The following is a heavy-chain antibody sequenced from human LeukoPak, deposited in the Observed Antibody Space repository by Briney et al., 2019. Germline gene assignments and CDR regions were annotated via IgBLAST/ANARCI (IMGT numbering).Heavy chain of an antibody. D-gene: IGHD4/OR15-4a*01. Sequence: SETLSLTCTVSGGSISSYYWSWIRQPAGKGLEWVGRIFPGGSTNYNPSLKSRVTMSVDTSKNQFSLKLSSVTAADTAVYYCANSLGLFVFDPWGQGTLVTVSS. V-gene: IGHV4-4*07. CDR1: GGSISSYY. CDR3: ANSLGLFVFDP. CDR2: IFPGGST. J-gene: IGHJ5*02.